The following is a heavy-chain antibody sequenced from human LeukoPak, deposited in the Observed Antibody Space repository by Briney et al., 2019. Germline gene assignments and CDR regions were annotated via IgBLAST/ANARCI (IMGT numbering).Heavy chain of an antibody. CDR2: ISGSGGST. V-gene: IGHV3-23*01. D-gene: IGHD3-22*01. Sequence: GGSLRLSCAVSGITLSNYGMSWVRQAPGKGLEWVAGISGSGGSTNYADSVKGRFTISRDNPKNTLFLQMDSLRAEDTAVYFCAKRGVVIRVILVGFHKEAYYFDSWGQGALVTVSS. CDR1: GITLSNYG. CDR3: AKRGVVIRVILVGFHKEAYYFDS. J-gene: IGHJ4*02.